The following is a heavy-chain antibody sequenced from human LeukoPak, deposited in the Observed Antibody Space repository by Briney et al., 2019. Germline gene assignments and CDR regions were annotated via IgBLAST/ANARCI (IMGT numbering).Heavy chain of an antibody. CDR2: LSGSSNYI. CDR1: GFTFSIYS. V-gene: IGHV3-21*01. Sequence: GGSLRLSCAASGFTFSIYSMNWVRQAPGKGLEWVSSLSGSSNYIFYADSVKGRFTISRDNAKNSLFLQMNSLRAEDAAVYFCARWGSGDSFDIWGQGTMVTVSS. J-gene: IGHJ3*02. CDR3: ARWGSGDSFDI. D-gene: IGHD3-10*01.